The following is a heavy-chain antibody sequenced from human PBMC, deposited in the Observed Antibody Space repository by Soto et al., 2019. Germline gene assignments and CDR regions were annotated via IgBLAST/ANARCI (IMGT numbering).Heavy chain of an antibody. V-gene: IGHV3-23*01. D-gene: IGHD3-16*01. CDR3: AKAYFVWSSEQPYYFDY. J-gene: IGHJ4*02. CDR2: ISGSGGRS. Sequence: EVQLLDSGGGLVQPGGSLRLSCAASGFTFSNYAMTWVRQGPGKGLEWVSGISGSGGRSYYADSVKGRFTISRDNSKSQLDLQMNRLGAEDTAVYYCAKAYFVWSSEQPYYFDYWGQGTLVTVSS. CDR1: GFTFSNYA.